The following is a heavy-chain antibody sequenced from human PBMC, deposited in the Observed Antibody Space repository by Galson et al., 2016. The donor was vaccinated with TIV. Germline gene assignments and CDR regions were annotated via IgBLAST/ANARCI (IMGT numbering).Heavy chain of an antibody. CDR1: GYTFSAYY. D-gene: IGHD1-26*01. CDR2: IIPILGIA. CDR3: ARGTEVGATAYWYFDL. V-gene: IGHV1-69*04. Sequence: SVKVSCKASGYTFSAYYMHWVRQAPGQGLEWMGRIIPILGIANYAEKIQGRATITADKSTSTAYMELSSLRSDDTAVYYCARGTEVGATAYWYFDLWGRGTLVTVSS. J-gene: IGHJ2*01.